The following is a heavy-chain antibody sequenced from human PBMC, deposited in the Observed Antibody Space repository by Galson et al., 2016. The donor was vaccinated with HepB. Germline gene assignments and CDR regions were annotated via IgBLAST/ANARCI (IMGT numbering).Heavy chain of an antibody. V-gene: IGHV5-51*01. D-gene: IGHD3-10*01. CDR2: IHPGDSDT. CDR3: ARWGSITVVRGVKLPDYGDFDS. J-gene: IGHJ4*02. CDR1: GYSFTSHW. Sequence: QSGAEVKKPGESLKISCKDSGYSFTSHWIGWVRQMPGKGLEWMGIIHPGDSDTRYSPSFQGQVTIPPDKSISTAYLQWSSLKASDSAMYYCARWGSITVVRGVKLPDYGDFDSWGQGTLVSVSS.